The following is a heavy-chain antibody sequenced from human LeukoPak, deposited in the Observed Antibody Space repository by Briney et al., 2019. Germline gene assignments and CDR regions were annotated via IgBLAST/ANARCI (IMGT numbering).Heavy chain of an antibody. CDR3: ARRYGSGSSGTFDY. Sequence: SETLSLTCTVSGGAISSSDYYWGWVRQPPGKGLEWIGSVYHSGSTYDNPSLKSRVTISVDTSKNQFSLKLSSVTAADTAVYYCARRYGSGSSGTFDYWGQGTLVTVSS. V-gene: IGHV4-39*07. CDR1: GGAISSSDYY. D-gene: IGHD3-10*01. J-gene: IGHJ4*02. CDR2: VYHSGST.